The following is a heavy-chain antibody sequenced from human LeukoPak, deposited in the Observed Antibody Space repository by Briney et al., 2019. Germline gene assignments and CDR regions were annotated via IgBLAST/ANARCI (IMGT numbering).Heavy chain of an antibody. CDR2: IYYSGST. CDR1: GGSISSSSYY. J-gene: IGHJ4*02. D-gene: IGHD3-10*01. Sequence: SETLSLTCTVSGGSISSSSYYWGWIRQPPGKGLEWIGSIYYSGSTYYNPSLKSRVTISVDTSKNQFSLKLSSVTAADTAVHYCARRDYYGSGSSYPFDYWGQGTLVTVSS. V-gene: IGHV4-39*01. CDR3: ARRDYYGSGSSYPFDY.